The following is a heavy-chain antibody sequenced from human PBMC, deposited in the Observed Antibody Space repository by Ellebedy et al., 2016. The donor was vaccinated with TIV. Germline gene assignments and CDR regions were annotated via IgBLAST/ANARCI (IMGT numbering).Heavy chain of an antibody. Sequence: PGGSLRLSCAVSGFTFSDYAMHWVRQAPGKGLEWVALISYDGSIKDYVDSVKGRFTISSDDSKNTLWLQMNSLRAEDTAVYDCARDSRVTTSYYYDGLYVWGQGTTVTVSS. CDR1: GFTFSDYA. V-gene: IGHV3-30-3*01. CDR3: ARDSRVTTSYYYDGLYV. J-gene: IGHJ6*02. CDR2: ISYDGSIK. D-gene: IGHD4-17*01.